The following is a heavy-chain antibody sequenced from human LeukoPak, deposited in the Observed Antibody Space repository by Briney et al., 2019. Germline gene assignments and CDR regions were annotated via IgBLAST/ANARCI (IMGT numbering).Heavy chain of an antibody. J-gene: IGHJ4*02. CDR2: IYTTGST. V-gene: IGHV4-61*02. D-gene: IGHD3-22*01. CDR1: GGSISSGTYY. Sequence: SETLSLTCTVSGGSISSGTYYWTWIRHPAGKGLEWIGRIYTTGSTNYNPSLKSRVTMSTDTSKNQFSLKLSSVTAADTAVYYCARVTTGGYYNCWGQGTLVTVSS. CDR3: ARVTTGGYYNC.